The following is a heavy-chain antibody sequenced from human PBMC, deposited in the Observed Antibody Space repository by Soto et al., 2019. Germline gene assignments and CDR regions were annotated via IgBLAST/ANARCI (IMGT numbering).Heavy chain of an antibody. J-gene: IGHJ4*02. CDR1: GFTFSSTG. CDR2: ISHDGGNK. Sequence: GGSLRLSCAASGFTFSSTGMHWVRQAPGKGLEWVAVISHDGGNKYYGDSVKGRFTISRDNSKNTLYLQMNSLRADDTAVYYFAKDWGIAVAAHWGQGTLVTVSS. D-gene: IGHD6-19*01. CDR3: AKDWGIAVAAH. V-gene: IGHV3-30*18.